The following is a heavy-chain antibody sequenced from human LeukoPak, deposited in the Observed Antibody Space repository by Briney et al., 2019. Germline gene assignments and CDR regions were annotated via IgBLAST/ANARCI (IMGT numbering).Heavy chain of an antibody. D-gene: IGHD6-13*01. Sequence: SETLSLTCAVYGGSFSGYYWSWIRQPPGKGLEWIGEINHSGSTNYNPSLKSRVTISVDTSKNQFSLKLSSVTAADTAVYYCARVWRIAAAGTAQPTATGDGMDVWGQGTTVTVSS. CDR2: INHSGST. CDR3: ARVWRIAAAGTAQPTATGDGMDV. CDR1: GGSFSGYY. J-gene: IGHJ6*02. V-gene: IGHV4-34*01.